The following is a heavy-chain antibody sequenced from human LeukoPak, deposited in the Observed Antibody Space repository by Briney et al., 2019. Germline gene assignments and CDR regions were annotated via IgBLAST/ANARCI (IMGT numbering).Heavy chain of an antibody. CDR1: GFTFSSYA. D-gene: IGHD1-26*01. J-gene: IGHJ4*02. V-gene: IGHV3-23*01. CDR3: AKGLQWELPFDY. Sequence: GGSLRLSCAASGFTFSSYAMSWVRQAPGKGLEWVSSISVSGGSTYYADSVKGRFTISRANTKNTLYVQMNSLRAEDTAVYSCAKGLQWELPFDYWGQGTLVTVSS. CDR2: ISVSGGST.